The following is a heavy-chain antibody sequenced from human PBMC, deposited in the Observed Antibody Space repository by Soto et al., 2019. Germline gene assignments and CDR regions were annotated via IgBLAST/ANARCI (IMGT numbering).Heavy chain of an antibody. CDR1: GGSISSYY. CDR2: IYYSGST. V-gene: IGHV4-59*01. D-gene: IGHD3-22*01. J-gene: IGHJ5*02. Sequence: PSETLSLTCTVSGGSISSYYLSWIRQPPGKGLEWIGYIYYSGSTNYNPSLKSRVTISVDTSKNQFSLKLSSVTAADTAVYYCARGLDYYDSSGPGGNWFDPWGQGTLVTVYS. CDR3: ARGLDYYDSSGPGGNWFDP.